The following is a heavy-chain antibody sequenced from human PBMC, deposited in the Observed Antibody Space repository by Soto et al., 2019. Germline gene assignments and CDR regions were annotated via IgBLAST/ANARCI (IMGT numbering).Heavy chain of an antibody. CDR3: ARQFSHICDF. V-gene: IGHV5-51*01. D-gene: IGHD2-21*01. Sequence: XESLEISCKAVGYTFCSAWNGWVRQMPGKGLEWIGIIKPGTPDIRYSPSVRGHVTISADEGLSTALLQWYSLKASDTGMYYCARQFSHICDFWGQGTLVTVSS. CDR2: IKPGTPDI. CDR1: GYTFCSAW. J-gene: IGHJ4*01.